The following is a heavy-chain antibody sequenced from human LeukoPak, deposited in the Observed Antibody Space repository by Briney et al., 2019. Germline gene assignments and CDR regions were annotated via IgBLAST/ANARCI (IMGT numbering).Heavy chain of an antibody. V-gene: IGHV3-30*18. CDR3: AKVGNNWDFDY. CDR1: GFTLSSYA. J-gene: IGHJ4*02. D-gene: IGHD1-1*01. Sequence: GGSLRLSCAASGFTLSSYAMHWVRQAPGKGLEWVALISYDGSNKYYADSVKGRFIISRDNSKNTLYLQMNSLRAEDTAVYYCAKVGNNWDFDYWGQGTLVTVSS. CDR2: ISYDGSNK.